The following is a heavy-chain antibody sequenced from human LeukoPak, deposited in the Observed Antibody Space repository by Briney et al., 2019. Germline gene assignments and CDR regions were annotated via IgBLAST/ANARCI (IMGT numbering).Heavy chain of an antibody. D-gene: IGHD6-19*01. V-gene: IGHV4-59*01. CDR2: IRYSGRT. CDR3: ARLPDVSGWPFDY. J-gene: IGHJ4*02. CDR1: DDSISRDF. Sequence: SETLSLTCTASDDSISRDFWTWIRQPPGKGLEWMGYIRYSGRTEYNPSLKSRVTISIQTSKKQFSLKLTSVTAADTAIYYCARLPDVSGWPFDYWGQGILVTVSS.